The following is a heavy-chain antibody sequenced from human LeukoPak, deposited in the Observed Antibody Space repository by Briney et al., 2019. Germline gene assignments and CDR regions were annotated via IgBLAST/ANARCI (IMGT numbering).Heavy chain of an antibody. Sequence: KASQTLSLTCTVSGGSISSGDYYWSWIRQPPGKGLEWIGYIYYSGSTYYNPSLKSRVTISVDTSKNQFSLKLSSVTAADTAVYYCARDTNYYDSSGGLGYWGQGTLVTVSS. J-gene: IGHJ4*02. V-gene: IGHV4-30-4*01. CDR1: GGSISSGDYY. D-gene: IGHD3-22*01. CDR3: ARDTNYYDSSGGLGY. CDR2: IYYSGST.